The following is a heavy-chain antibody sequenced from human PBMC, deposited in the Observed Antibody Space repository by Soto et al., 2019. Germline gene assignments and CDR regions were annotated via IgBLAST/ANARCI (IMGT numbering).Heavy chain of an antibody. CDR3: AKDGALDYGSGSGAYFDY. CDR2: ISGSGGST. Sequence: GSLILSCAASGVTFSSYALIWVRQHPGKELEWVSAISGSGGSTYYADSVKGRFTISRDNSKNTLYLQMNSLRAEDTAVYYCAKDGALDYGSGSGAYFDYWGQGTLVTVSS. J-gene: IGHJ4*02. D-gene: IGHD3-10*01. CDR1: GVTFSSYA. V-gene: IGHV3-23*01.